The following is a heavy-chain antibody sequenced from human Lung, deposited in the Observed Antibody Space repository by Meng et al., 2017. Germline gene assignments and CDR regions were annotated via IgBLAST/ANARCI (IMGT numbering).Heavy chain of an antibody. CDR3: ARGRVVVAATPSDY. Sequence: EVQLVESGGGLVKPGWSLRLSCAAPGFTFSSYSMNWVRQAPGKGLEWVSSISSSSTYADSVKGRFTISRDNAKNSLYLQMNSLRAEDTAVYYCARGRVVVAATPSDYWGQGTLVTVSS. J-gene: IGHJ4*02. D-gene: IGHD2-15*01. CDR1: GFTFSSYS. V-gene: IGHV3-21*01. CDR2: ISSSST.